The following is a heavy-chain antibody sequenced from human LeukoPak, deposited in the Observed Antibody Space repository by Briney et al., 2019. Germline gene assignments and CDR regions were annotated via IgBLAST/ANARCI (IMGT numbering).Heavy chain of an antibody. CDR1: GFTFSSYS. V-gene: IGHV3-21*01. CDR3: ARDRDMITFGGVIAPPDY. D-gene: IGHD3-16*02. Sequence: GGSLRLSCAASGFTFSSYSVNWVRQAPGKGLEWVSSISSSSYIYYADSVEGRFTISRDNAKNSLYLQMNSLRAEDTAVYYCARDRDMITFGGVIAPPDYWGQGTLVTVSS. CDR2: ISSSSYI. J-gene: IGHJ4*02.